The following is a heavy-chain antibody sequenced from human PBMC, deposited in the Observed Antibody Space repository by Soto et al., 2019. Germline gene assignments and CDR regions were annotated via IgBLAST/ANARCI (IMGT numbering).Heavy chain of an antibody. CDR2: INVGNGNT. Sequence: GASVKVSCKASGYTFTSYAMHWVRQAPGQRLEWMGWINVGNGNTKYSQKFQGRVTITRDTSASTAYMELSSLRPEDTAVYYCARDYGDYWFDPWGQGTLVTVSS. J-gene: IGHJ5*02. CDR3: ARDYGDYWFDP. CDR1: GYTFTSYA. D-gene: IGHD4-17*01. V-gene: IGHV1-3*01.